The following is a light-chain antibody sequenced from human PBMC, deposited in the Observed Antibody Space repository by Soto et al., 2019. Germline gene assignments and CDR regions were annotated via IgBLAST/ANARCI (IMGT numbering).Light chain of an antibody. CDR3: SSYADTNNWV. CDR2: EVN. J-gene: IGLJ3*02. Sequence: QSVLTQPPSASGSPGQSVTISCTGTSSDVGGYNYVSWFQQQPGKAPKLMIYEVNKRPSGVPDRFSGSKSGNTASLTVSGHQAEDEADFYCSSYADTNNWVLGGGTKLTVL. V-gene: IGLV2-8*01. CDR1: SSDVGGYNY.